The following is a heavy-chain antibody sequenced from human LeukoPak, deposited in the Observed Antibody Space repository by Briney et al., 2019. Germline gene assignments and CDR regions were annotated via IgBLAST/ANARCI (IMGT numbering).Heavy chain of an antibody. CDR1: GGSISKYY. J-gene: IGHJ4*02. CDR2: IFTSGSA. V-gene: IGHV4-4*07. CDR3: ASGYGSGSYLY. D-gene: IGHD3-10*01. Sequence: SETLSLTCTVSGGSISKYYLSWIRQPAGKGLEWIGRIFTSGSAISSSSLKSRITMSVDTSNNRFSLNLSSVTAADTAVYYCASGYGSGSYLYWGQGTLVTVSS.